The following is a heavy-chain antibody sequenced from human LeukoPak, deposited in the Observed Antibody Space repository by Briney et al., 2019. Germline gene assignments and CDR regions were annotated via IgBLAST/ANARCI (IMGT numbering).Heavy chain of an antibody. CDR1: GFTFDDYG. CDR2: ISGSGGST. CDR3: AKGAVLVDY. V-gene: IGHV3-23*01. D-gene: IGHD2/OR15-2a*01. J-gene: IGHJ4*02. Sequence: GGSLRLSCAASGFTFDDYGMSWVRQAPGKGLEWVSAISGSGGSTYYADSVKGRFAISRDNSKNTLYLQMNSLRAEDTAVYYCAKGAVLVDYWGQGTLVTVSS.